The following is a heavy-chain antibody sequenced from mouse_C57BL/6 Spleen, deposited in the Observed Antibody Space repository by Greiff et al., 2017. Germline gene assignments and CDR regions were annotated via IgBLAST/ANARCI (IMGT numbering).Heavy chain of an antibody. Sequence: QVQLQQPGAELVMPGASVKLSCKASGYTFTSYWMHWVKQRPGQGLEWIGEIDPSDSYTNYNQKFKGKSTFTVDKSSSTAYMQLSSLTSEDAAVYYCAPGGPEAMDYWGQGTSVTVSS. V-gene: IGHV1-69*01. CDR1: GYTFTSYW. CDR2: IDPSDSYT. J-gene: IGHJ4*01. CDR3: APGGPEAMDY.